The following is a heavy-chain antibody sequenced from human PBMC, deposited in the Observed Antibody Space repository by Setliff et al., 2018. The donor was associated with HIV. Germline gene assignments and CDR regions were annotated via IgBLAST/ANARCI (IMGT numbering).Heavy chain of an antibody. V-gene: IGHV1-8*01. J-gene: IGHJ3*02. CDR3: AIRREVVVATTRRGLDI. D-gene: IGHD2-15*01. CDR1: EYSFTSYD. CDR2: LNPNSHNT. Sequence: ASVKVSCKPSEYSFTSYDINWVRQATGQGLEWMGWLNPNSHNTGYAQKFQGRVAMTWDTSISTAYMELNSLMSEDTAVYFCAIRREVVVATTRRGLDIWGQGTMVTVSS.